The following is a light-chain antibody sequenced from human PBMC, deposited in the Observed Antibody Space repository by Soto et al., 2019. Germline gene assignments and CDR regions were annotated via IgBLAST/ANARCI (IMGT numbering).Light chain of an antibody. Sequence: IQMTHSPSTLSGSVLDRVTITFRASQTISSWLSWYQQKPGKAPKLLIYKSSTLKSGVPSRFIGSGSGTEFTLTISSLQPDDFATYYCQQHNTYPLTFGGGTKVDIK. J-gene: IGKJ4*01. CDR1: QTISSW. CDR3: QQHNTYPLT. CDR2: KSS. V-gene: IGKV1-5*03.